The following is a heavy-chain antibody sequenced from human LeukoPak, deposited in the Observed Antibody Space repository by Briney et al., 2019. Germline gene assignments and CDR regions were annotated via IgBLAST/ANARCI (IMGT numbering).Heavy chain of an antibody. J-gene: IGHJ4*02. CDR3: ARWRDSGSHLDY. V-gene: IGHV4-59*08. CDR1: GGSISSYY. D-gene: IGHD1-26*01. CDR2: IYYSGST. Sequence: SETLSLTCTVSGGSISSYYWSWIRQPPGKGREWIGYIYYSGSTNYNPSLKSRVTISVDTSKNQFSLKLSSVTAADTAVYYCARWRDSGSHLDYWGQGTLVTVSS.